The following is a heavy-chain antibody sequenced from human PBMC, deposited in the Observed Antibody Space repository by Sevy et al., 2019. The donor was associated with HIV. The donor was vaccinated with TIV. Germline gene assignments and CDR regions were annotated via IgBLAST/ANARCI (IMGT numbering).Heavy chain of an antibody. D-gene: IGHD6-19*01. CDR2: IFSAGTT. CDR3: ARARFGSSGWPPYFDF. J-gene: IGHJ4*02. CDR1: GITDSFKS. V-gene: IGHV3-66*01. Sequence: GESLKISCTVSGITDSFKSITWVRQAPGKGLEWVSIIFSAGTTYYADSVKGRFTISRDNSKDTVSLQMNNLRVEDTAVYYCARARFGSSGWPPYFDFWGQGTLVTVSS.